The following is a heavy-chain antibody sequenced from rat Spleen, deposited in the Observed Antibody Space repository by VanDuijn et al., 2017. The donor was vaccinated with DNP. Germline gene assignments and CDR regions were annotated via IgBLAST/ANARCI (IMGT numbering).Heavy chain of an antibody. CDR2: INYDGSRI. J-gene: IGHJ2*01. Sequence: EVQLVASGGGLVQPGRTLKLSCAASGFIFSDYAMTWVRQAPKKGLEWVARINYDGSRIYYRDSVRDRFTISRDNTKSTLYLQMDSLRSEDTATYYCTRHPSSTEGFDYWGQGVMVTVSS. CDR3: TRHPSSTEGFDY. CDR1: GFIFSDYA. V-gene: IGHV5-17*01. D-gene: IGHD1-11*01.